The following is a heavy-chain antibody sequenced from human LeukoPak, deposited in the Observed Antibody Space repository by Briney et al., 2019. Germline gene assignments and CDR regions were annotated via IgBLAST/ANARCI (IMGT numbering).Heavy chain of an antibody. CDR1: GSTFSSFA. CDR3: ARARVGPAAITDY. V-gene: IGHV3-23*01. CDR2: ISGSGGSA. Sequence: GGSLRLSCAASGSTFSSFAMTWVRQAPGKGLEWVSAISGSGGSAYYTDSVKGRFTISRDNAKNTLYLQMNSLRAEDTAVYYCARARVGPAAITDYWGQGTLVTVSS. D-gene: IGHD2-2*01. J-gene: IGHJ4*02.